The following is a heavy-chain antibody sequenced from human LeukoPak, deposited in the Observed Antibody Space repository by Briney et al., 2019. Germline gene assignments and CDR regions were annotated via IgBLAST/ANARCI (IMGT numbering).Heavy chain of an antibody. CDR2: IWYDGSNK. CDR1: GFTFSSYG. J-gene: IGHJ6*02. CDR3: AREWIQLWMRYYYGMDV. D-gene: IGHD5-18*01. Sequence: GGSLRLSCAASGFTFSSYGMHWVRQAPGKGLEWVAVIWYDGSNKYYADSAKGRFTISRDNSKNTLYLQMNSLRAEDTAVYYCAREWIQLWMRYYYGMDVWGQGTTVTVSS. V-gene: IGHV3-33*01.